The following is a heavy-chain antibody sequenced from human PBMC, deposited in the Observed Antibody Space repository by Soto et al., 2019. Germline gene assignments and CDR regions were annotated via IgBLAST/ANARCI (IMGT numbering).Heavy chain of an antibody. J-gene: IGHJ4*02. V-gene: IGHV1-2*02. CDR1: GYIFTGYY. Sequence: ASVKVSCKASGYIFTGYYIHWVRQAPGQGLEWRGWINPNTRGTHSAQRFQGSVTMTRDTSISTAYMELSSLRSDDSAVYYCARDRYSGYNSQFDXWGQGTLVTVSX. D-gene: IGHD5-12*01. CDR2: INPNTRGT. CDR3: ARDRYSGYNSQFDX.